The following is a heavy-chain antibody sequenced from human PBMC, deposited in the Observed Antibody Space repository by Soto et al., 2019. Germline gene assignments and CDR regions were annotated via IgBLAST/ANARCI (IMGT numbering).Heavy chain of an antibody. CDR3: GKDGAVSDYTYLDY. J-gene: IGHJ4*02. CDR1: GFTFDDYS. Sequence: GGSLRLSCAASGFTFDDYSMHWVRQAPGKGLEWVSLISWDGRSTYYADSVKGRFTISRDNSKNSLYLQMNSLTTEDTAFYYCGKDGAVSDYTYLDYWGQGALVTRLL. D-gene: IGHD4-17*01. V-gene: IGHV3-43*01. CDR2: ISWDGRST.